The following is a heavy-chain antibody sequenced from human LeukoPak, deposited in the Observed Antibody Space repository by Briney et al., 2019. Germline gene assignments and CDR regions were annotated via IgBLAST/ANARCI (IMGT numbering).Heavy chain of an antibody. CDR3: ARGGPYYDSSRANDLNY. CDR1: GYTFTDYY. J-gene: IGHJ4*02. Sequence: GASVKVSCKASGYTFTDYYMQWVRQAPGQGLEWMGWINPNSGGTHYVQRFQGWVTMTRDTSISTAYMELSRLTSDDTAVYYCARGGPYYDSSRANDLNYWGQGTLVTASS. CDR2: INPNSGGT. D-gene: IGHD3-22*01. V-gene: IGHV1-2*04.